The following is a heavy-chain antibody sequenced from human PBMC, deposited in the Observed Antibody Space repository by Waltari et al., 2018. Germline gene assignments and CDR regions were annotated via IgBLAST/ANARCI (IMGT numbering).Heavy chain of an antibody. J-gene: IGHJ4*02. D-gene: IGHD1-1*01. CDR1: GFTFSSYA. Sequence: QVQLVESGGGAVQPGRSLRLSCAATGFTFSSYAMHWVRQAPGKGLEWVGVISYNGNDKYYTDSVKGRFTISRDNSKNTLYLQMNSLRPEDTAVYYCAKVPGTSQLYYLDNWGQGTLVTVSS. V-gene: IGHV3-30*18. CDR3: AKVPGTSQLYYLDN. CDR2: ISYNGNDK.